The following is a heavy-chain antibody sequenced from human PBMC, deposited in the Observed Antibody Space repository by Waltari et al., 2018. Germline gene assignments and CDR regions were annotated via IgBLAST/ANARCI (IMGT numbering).Heavy chain of an antibody. D-gene: IGHD3-9*01. CDR2: INHSVRP. V-gene: IGHV4-34*01. Sequence: QVQLQQWGAGLLKPSETLSLTCAVYGGSFSGYYWSWIRQPPGKGLEWNGEINHSVRPTYTPSLNGRVTIPGAHSKNQFALNLSSVTAADTAVYYCARVGAGQGLRRKRPTGYYDYWGQGTLVTVSS. J-gene: IGHJ4*02. CDR3: ARVGAGQGLRRKRPTGYYDY. CDR1: GGSFSGYY.